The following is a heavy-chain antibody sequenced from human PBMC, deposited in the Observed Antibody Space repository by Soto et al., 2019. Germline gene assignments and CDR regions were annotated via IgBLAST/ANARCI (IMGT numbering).Heavy chain of an antibody. J-gene: IGHJ5*02. CDR1: GGSISSSSYY. CDR2: IYYSGST. Sequence: SETLSLTCTVCGGSISSSSYYWGWIRQPPGKGLEWIGSIYYSGSTYYNPSLKSRVTISVDTSKNQFSLKLSSVTAADTAVYYCARHGRDSSGFLNWFDPWGQGTLVTVLL. D-gene: IGHD3-22*01. V-gene: IGHV4-39*01. CDR3: ARHGRDSSGFLNWFDP.